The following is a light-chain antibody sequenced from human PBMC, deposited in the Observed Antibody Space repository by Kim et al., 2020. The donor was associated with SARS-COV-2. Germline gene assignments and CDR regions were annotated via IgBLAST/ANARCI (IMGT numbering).Light chain of an antibody. Sequence: SSELTQDPAVSVALGQTVRITCQGDSLSRYYASWYQQKPGQAPVLVIYGKNNRPSGIPDRFSGSSSGNTASLTITGAQAEEEADYYCKSRDSSGKVVFGGGTPLTVL. CDR2: GKN. J-gene: IGLJ2*01. V-gene: IGLV3-19*01. CDR3: KSRDSSGKVV. CDR1: SLSRYY.